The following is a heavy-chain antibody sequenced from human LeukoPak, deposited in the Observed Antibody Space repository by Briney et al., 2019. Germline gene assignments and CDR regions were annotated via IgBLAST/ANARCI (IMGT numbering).Heavy chain of an antibody. CDR1: GFSLSPSAVS. Sequence: SGPTLVNPTQTLTLTCTFSGFSLSPSAVSVGWIRQPPGKALEWLALIYWDDDKRYSPSLKSRLTITKDTSKNQVVLTMTNMDPVDTATYYCAYRTLRKGYFDYWGQGTLVTVSS. J-gene: IGHJ4*02. D-gene: IGHD2-15*01. V-gene: IGHV2-5*02. CDR3: AYRTLRKGYFDY. CDR2: IYWDDDK.